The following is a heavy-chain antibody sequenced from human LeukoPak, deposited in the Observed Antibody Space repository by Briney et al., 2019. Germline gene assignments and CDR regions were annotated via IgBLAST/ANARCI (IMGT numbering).Heavy chain of an antibody. CDR2: ISAYNGNT. D-gene: IGHD2-15*01. V-gene: IGHV1-18*01. Sequence: GASVKVSCKASGYTFTSYGISWVRQAPGQGLERMGWISAYNGNTNYAQKLQGRVTMTTDTSTSTAYMELRSLRSDDTAVYYCARERGVVVAATPYFDYWGQGTLVTVSS. CDR1: GYTFTSYG. CDR3: ARERGVVVAATPYFDY. J-gene: IGHJ4*02.